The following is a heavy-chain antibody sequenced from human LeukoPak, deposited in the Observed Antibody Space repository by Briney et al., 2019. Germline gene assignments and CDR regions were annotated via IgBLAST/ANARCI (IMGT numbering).Heavy chain of an antibody. CDR2: INHSGST. D-gene: IGHD2-15*01. CDR1: GGSFSGYY. J-gene: IGHJ6*04. CDR3: ARGPGYCSGGSCYRIINYYGMDV. Sequence: SETLSLTCAVYGGSFSGYYWSWIRQPPGKGLEWIREINHSGSTNYNPSLKSRVTISVDTSKNQFSLKLSSVTAADTAVYYCARGPGYCSGGSCYRIINYYGMDVWGKGTTVTVSS. V-gene: IGHV4-34*01.